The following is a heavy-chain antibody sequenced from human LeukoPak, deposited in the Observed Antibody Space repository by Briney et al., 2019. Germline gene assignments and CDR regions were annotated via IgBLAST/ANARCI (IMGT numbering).Heavy chain of an antibody. Sequence: PGGSLRLSCVASGFTFSTSWMDWVRQAPGKGLEWVAKIKEDGSQKYYVDSVKGRFTISKDNAKNSLYLQMNSLRPEDTAVYYCARDRGYSSFDYWGQGTLVTVPS. CDR2: IKEDGSQK. D-gene: IGHD5-18*01. J-gene: IGHJ4*02. CDR1: GFTFSTSW. V-gene: IGHV3-7*05. CDR3: ARDRGYSSFDY.